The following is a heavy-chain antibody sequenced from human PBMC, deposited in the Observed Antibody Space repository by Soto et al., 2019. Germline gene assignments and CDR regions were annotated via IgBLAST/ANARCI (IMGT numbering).Heavy chain of an antibody. CDR1: GFIFSDYA. D-gene: IGHD2-15*01. J-gene: IGHJ5*01. CDR3: AEDLGGYCNGSSCYWFDS. Sequence: GGSLRLSCAASGFIFSDYAMSWVRQAPGKGLEWVSSISDRGSPTYYADSVTGRFTISTDTSKNTLYLQMNGLRADDTAVYFCAEDLGGYCNGSSCYWFDSWGQGTLVTVSS. CDR2: ISDRGSPT. V-gene: IGHV3-23*01.